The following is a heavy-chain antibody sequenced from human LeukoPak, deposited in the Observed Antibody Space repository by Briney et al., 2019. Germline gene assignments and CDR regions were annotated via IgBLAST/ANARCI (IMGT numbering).Heavy chain of an antibody. CDR3: ARHSYYYDRSFDY. Sequence: SETLSLTCTVSGGSISSYYWSWIRKPPGKGLEWIGYIYYSGSTNYNPSLKSRVTISVDTSKNQFSLKLSSVTAADTAVYYCARHSYYYDRSFDYWGQGTLVTVSS. CDR1: GGSISSYY. J-gene: IGHJ4*02. D-gene: IGHD3-22*01. CDR2: IYYSGST. V-gene: IGHV4-59*08.